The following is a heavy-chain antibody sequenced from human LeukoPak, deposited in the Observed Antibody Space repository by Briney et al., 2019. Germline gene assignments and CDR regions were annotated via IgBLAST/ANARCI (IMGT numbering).Heavy chain of an antibody. D-gene: IGHD6-19*01. CDR2: SGNDGKT. CDR3: ARESHQWLLHFDS. V-gene: IGHV3-53*01. J-gene: IGHJ4*02. Sequence: GGSLSLSCAASGFSVSNYYMSWVRQTPRKGLEWVSASGNDGKTYYTDSVQGRFTISRDNSKNTLFLQMNNLGAEDTAFYYCARESHQWLLHFDSWGQGTLVSVSS. CDR1: GFSVSNYY.